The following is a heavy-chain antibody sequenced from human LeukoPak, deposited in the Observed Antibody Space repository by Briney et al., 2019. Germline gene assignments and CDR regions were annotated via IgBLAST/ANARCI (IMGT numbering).Heavy chain of an antibody. D-gene: IGHD1-7*01. CDR3: AREDDWNYEDY. Sequence: GGSLRLSCAASGFTFSNYWMSLVRQAPRKGLEWVANIKQDGSEKYYVNSVKGRFTISRDNAKNSLYLQMNSLRAEDTAIYFCAREDDWNYEDYWGQGTLVTVSS. CDR2: IKQDGSEK. V-gene: IGHV3-7*01. CDR1: GFTFSNYW. J-gene: IGHJ4*02.